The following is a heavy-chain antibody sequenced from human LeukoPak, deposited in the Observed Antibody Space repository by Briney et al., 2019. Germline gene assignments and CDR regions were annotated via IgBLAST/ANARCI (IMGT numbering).Heavy chain of an antibody. V-gene: IGHV4-39*01. CDR1: GGSISSTTYY. CDR2: IYYSGNT. D-gene: IGHD1-26*01. J-gene: IGHJ4*02. Sequence: SETLSLTCIVSGGSISSTTYYWGWIRQPPGKRLGWIGSIYYSGNTYYNPSLKSRVTISIDTSKNQFSLNLNSVTAADTALYFCARHYLGGNYPDYFNHWGQGTLVTVSS. CDR3: ARHYLGGNYPDYFNH.